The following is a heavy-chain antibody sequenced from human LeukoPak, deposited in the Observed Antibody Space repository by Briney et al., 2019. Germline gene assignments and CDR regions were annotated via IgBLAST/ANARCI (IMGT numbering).Heavy chain of an antibody. Sequence: PGGSLRLSCAASGFTFSSYEMNWVRQAPGKGLEWVSYVSSSGSTIYYADSVKGRFTISRDNAKNSPYLQMNSLRAEDTAVYYCARGRGSYYFDYWGQGTLVTVSS. CDR2: VSSSGSTI. D-gene: IGHD1-26*01. CDR1: GFTFSSYE. J-gene: IGHJ4*02. V-gene: IGHV3-48*03. CDR3: ARGRGSYYFDY.